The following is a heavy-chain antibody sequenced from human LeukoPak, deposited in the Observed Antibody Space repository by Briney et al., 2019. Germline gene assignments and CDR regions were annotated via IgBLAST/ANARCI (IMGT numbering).Heavy chain of an antibody. CDR1: GFPVSSNY. CDR2: IYSGGST. V-gene: IGHV3-53*01. Sequence: GGSLRLSCAPPGFPVSSNYISWVRQPPGRGLGGVSVIYSGGSTYYADSVKGRFTISRDNSKNTLYLQMNSLRAEDTAVYYCARDQGITGTAYWGQGTLVTVSS. CDR3: ARDQGITGTAY. D-gene: IGHD1-20*01. J-gene: IGHJ4*02.